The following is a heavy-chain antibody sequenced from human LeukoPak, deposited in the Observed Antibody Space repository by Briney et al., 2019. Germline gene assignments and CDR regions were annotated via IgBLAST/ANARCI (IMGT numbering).Heavy chain of an antibody. CDR1: GFTFSSYG. J-gene: IGHJ4*02. CDR3: ASFSDGYNYFDY. CDR2: ISGSGVNT. V-gene: IGHV3-23*01. Sequence: GGSLRLSCAASGFTFSSYGMTWVRQAPGKGLEWVSAISGSGVNTDYADSVKGRFTISRDNSKNTLYLQMNSLTAEDTAVYYCASFSDGYNYFDYWGQGTLVTVSS. D-gene: IGHD5-24*01.